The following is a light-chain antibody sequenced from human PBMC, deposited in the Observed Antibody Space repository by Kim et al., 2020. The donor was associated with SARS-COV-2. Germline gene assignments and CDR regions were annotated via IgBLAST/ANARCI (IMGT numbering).Light chain of an antibody. J-gene: IGLJ2*01. CDR2: YDS. Sequence: VAPGKTGRINCGGNNIGSKSVHWYQQKPGQAPVLVSYYDSDRPSGIPERFSGSNYGNTATLTISRVEAGDEDDYYCQVWDSSSDVVFGGGTQLTVL. V-gene: IGLV3-21*04. CDR1: NIGSKS. CDR3: QVWDSSSDVV.